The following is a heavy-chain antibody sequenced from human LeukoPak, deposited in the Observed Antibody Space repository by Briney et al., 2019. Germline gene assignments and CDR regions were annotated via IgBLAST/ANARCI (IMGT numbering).Heavy chain of an antibody. Sequence: GASVKVSCKASGYPFTGYYVHWVRQAPGQGLEWMGWINPNSGGTNYAQKFQGRLTMTRDTSISTAYMELSRLRSDDTAVYYCARDSAVTTPLEYFDLWGRGTLVTVSS. D-gene: IGHD4-17*01. CDR3: ARDSAVTTPLEYFDL. J-gene: IGHJ2*01. CDR2: INPNSGGT. V-gene: IGHV1-2*02. CDR1: GYPFTGYY.